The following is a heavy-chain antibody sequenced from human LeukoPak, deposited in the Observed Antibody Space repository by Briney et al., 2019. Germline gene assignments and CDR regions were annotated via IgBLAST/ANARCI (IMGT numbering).Heavy chain of an antibody. D-gene: IGHD3-3*01. V-gene: IGHV3-30-3*01. J-gene: IGHJ5*02. CDR1: GFTFSSYA. CDR3: AKDGLWESSVGNWFDP. CDR2: ISYDGSNK. Sequence: PGRPLRLSCAASGFTFSSYAMHWVRQAPGKGLEWVALISYDGSNKYYADSVKGRFTISRDNSKNTLYLQMNSLRAEDTAVYYCAKDGLWESSVGNWFDPWGQGTLVTVSS.